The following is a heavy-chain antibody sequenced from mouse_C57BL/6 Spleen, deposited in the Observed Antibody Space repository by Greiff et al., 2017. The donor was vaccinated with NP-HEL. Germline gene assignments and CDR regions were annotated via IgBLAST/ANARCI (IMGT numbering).Heavy chain of an antibody. D-gene: IGHD2-10*02. CDR2: IDPSDSET. V-gene: IGHV1-52*01. CDR3: ARGGYGNYPYYFDS. J-gene: IGHJ2*01. CDR1: GYTFTSYW. Sequence: QVQLQQPGAELVRPGSSVKLSCKASGYTFTSYWMHWVKQRPIQGLEWIGNIDPSDSETHYNQKFKDKATLTVDKSSSTAYMQLSSLTSEDSAVYYCARGGYGNYPYYFDSWGQGTTLTVSS.